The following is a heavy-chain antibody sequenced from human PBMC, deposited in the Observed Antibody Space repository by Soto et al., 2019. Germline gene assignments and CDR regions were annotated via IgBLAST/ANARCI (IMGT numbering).Heavy chain of an antibody. V-gene: IGHV5-51*01. CDR2: IYPGDSDT. D-gene: IGHD3-22*01. CDR3: ARAPMTVVRTTHSYFGLNV. J-gene: IGHJ6*02. Sequence: PGESLKISCKGSGYSFTSYWIGWVRQMPGKGLEWMGIIYPGDSDTRYSPSLKSRVTISVDKSNNQFSLTLNAMTAADTAVYFCARAPMTVVRTTHSYFGLNVWRQGTTVTVSS. CDR1: GYSFTSYW.